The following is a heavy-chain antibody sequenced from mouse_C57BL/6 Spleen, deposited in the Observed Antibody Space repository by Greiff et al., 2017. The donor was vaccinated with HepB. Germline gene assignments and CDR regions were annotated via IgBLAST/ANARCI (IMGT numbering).Heavy chain of an antibody. Sequence: QVQLQQPGAELVRPGSSVKLSCKASGYTFTSYWMHWVKQRPIQGLEWIGNIDPSDSETHYNQKFKDKATLTVDKSSSTAYMQLSSLTSEDYAVYYCARRGGNYDWYFDVWGTGTTVTVSS. V-gene: IGHV1-52*01. J-gene: IGHJ1*03. D-gene: IGHD2-1*01. CDR3: ARRGGNYDWYFDV. CDR1: GYTFTSYW. CDR2: IDPSDSET.